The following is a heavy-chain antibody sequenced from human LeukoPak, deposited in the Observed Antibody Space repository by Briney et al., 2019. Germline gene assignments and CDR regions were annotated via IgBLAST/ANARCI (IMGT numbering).Heavy chain of an antibody. J-gene: IGHJ5*02. CDR2: TYYKSKWYN. V-gene: IGHV6-1*01. Sequence: SQTLSLTCAISGDSVSNKNAAWNWIRQSPWRALEWLGKTYYKSKWYNDFATSVKSRITINPDTSKNQISLQLNSVTPEDTAIYYCARAEVGTTGWFDPWGQGTLVTVSS. D-gene: IGHD1-26*01. CDR3: ARAEVGTTGWFDP. CDR1: GDSVSNKNAA.